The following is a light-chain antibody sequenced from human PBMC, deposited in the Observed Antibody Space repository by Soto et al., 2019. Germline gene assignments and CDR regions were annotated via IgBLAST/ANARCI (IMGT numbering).Light chain of an antibody. CDR3: QFYDSSLSGDWV. J-gene: IGLJ3*02. V-gene: IGLV1-40*01. CDR1: SSNIGAGYD. CDR2: GNS. Sequence: QSVLTQPPSVSGAPGQRVTISCTGSSSNIGAGYDVHWYQQLPGTAPKLLIYGNSNRPSGVPDRFSGSKSGTSASLAITGLQAEDEADYYCQFYDSSLSGDWVFGGGTKVTVL.